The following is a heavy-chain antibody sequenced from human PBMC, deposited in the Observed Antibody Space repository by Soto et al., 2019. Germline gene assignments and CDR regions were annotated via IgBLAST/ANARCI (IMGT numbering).Heavy chain of an antibody. CDR3: ARDNLAVQGAFDH. Sequence: GGSLRLSCAASGFVFSDFQLNWVRQSPGRGLEWLASITGTSAFLFYADSIKGRFTISRDNPKNFLFLQMDSLGPEDTAVYYCARDNLAVQGAFDHWGQGALVTVSS. CDR1: GFVFSDFQ. J-gene: IGHJ4*02. CDR2: ITGTSAFL. D-gene: IGHD3-10*02. V-gene: IGHV3-21*01.